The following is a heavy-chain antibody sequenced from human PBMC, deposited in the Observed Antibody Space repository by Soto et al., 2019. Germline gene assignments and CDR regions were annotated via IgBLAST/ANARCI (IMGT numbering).Heavy chain of an antibody. Sequence: EVQLVESGGNLVQPGRSLRLSCAASGFAFRDFAMHWVRQSPGKGLEWVSGITWNGVAMGYAYSETGRCNIARDDAKNSLYLQTNSLRPEETALYYCANSFVTTHPLISYIDVWGKGTSVTV. J-gene: IGHJ6*03. V-gene: IGHV3-9*01. CDR3: ANSFVTTHPLISYIDV. CDR1: GFAFRDFA. D-gene: IGHD1-1*01. CDR2: ITWNGVAM.